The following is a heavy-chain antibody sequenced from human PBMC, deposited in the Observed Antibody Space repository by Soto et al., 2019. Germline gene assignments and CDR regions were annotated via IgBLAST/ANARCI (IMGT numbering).Heavy chain of an antibody. D-gene: IGHD3-10*01. CDR2: TRNKANSYTT. V-gene: IGHV3-72*01. Sequence: EVQLVESGGGLVQPGGSLRLSCAASGFTFSDHYMDWVRQAPGKGLEWVGRTRNKANSYTTEYAASVKGRFTISRDDSKNSPYLQMNSLKTEDTTVYYCARVRGSGSYFPDYWGQGTLVTVSS. CDR3: ARVRGSGSYFPDY. CDR1: GFTFSDHY. J-gene: IGHJ4*02.